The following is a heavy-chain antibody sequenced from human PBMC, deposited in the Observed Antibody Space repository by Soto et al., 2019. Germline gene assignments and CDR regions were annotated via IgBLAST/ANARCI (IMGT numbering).Heavy chain of an antibody. V-gene: IGHV3-21*01. J-gene: IGHJ4*02. CDR2: ISSSSSYI. CDR3: SRYYDSLTGYNY. D-gene: IGHD3-9*01. Sequence: EVQVVESGGGLVKPGGSLRLSCAVSGFTFSTYNMNWVRQAPGKGLQWVSSISSSSSYIYYADSVKGRFTISRDNAKNSLYLQMNSLRVEDTAVYYCSRYYDSLTGYNYWGQGTLVIVSS. CDR1: GFTFSTYN.